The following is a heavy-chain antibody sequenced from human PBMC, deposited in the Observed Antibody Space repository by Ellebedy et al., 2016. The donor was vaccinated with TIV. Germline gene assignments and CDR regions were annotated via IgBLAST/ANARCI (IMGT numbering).Heavy chain of an antibody. V-gene: IGHV3-48*04. CDR2: ISTGISTI. D-gene: IGHD4-17*01. J-gene: IGHJ2*01. CDR1: GFTFSAYS. CDR3: ARDDSVYGDSVYWYFDL. Sequence: GESLNISCAVSGFTFSAYSMHWVRQAPGKLLGCVSYISTGISTIYYADSVKGRFTISRDNAKNSLYLQMNSLRAEDTAVYYCARDDSVYGDSVYWYFDLWGRGTLVGVSS.